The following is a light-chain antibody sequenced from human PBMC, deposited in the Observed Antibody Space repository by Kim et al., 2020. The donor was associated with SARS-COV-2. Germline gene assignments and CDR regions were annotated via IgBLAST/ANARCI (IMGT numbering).Light chain of an antibody. CDR3: SSYTSSSTLL. V-gene: IGLV2-14*04. CDR1: SSDVGGYTY. Sequence: GKSITISCTGTSSDVGGYTYVSWYQQHPGKPPKLMIYDVTNRPSGVSNRFSGSKSGNTASLTISGLQAEDEADYYCSSYTSSSTLLFGGGTQLTVL. CDR2: DVT. J-gene: IGLJ2*01.